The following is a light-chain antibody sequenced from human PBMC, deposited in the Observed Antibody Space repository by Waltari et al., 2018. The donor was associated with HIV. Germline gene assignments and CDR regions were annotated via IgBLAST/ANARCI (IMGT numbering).Light chain of an antibody. CDR2: DAS. V-gene: IGKV3-11*01. CDR1: QSVSSY. J-gene: IGKJ5*01. Sequence: IVLTQSPATLSLSPGARATLSCRASQSVSSYLAWYQQKPGQAPRLLIYDASNRATGIPARFSGSGSGTYFTLTLSSLEPEDFAVYYCQQRSNWPPTFGQGTRLEIK. CDR3: QQRSNWPPT.